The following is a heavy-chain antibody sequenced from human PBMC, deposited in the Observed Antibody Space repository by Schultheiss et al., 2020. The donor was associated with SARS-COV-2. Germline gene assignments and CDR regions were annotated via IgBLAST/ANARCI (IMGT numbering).Heavy chain of an antibody. CDR1: GGSISSYY. CDR2: IYYSGIT. CDR3: ARVVSIFGVVQREDWFDP. Sequence: SETLSLTCTVSGGSISSYYWRWIRQPPGKGLEWIGYIYYSGITNYNPSLKSRVTISVDTSKNQFSLKLSSVTAADTAVYYCARVVSIFGVVQREDWFDPWGQGTRVTVSS. J-gene: IGHJ5*02. V-gene: IGHV4-59*01. D-gene: IGHD3-3*01.